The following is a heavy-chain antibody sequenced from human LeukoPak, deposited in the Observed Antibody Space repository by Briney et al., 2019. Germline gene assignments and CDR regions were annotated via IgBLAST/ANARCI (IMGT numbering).Heavy chain of an antibody. CDR2: IYTSGST. CDR3: ARDSSGYYSVYYYYGMDV. V-gene: IGHV4-31*03. CDR1: GGSISSGGYY. J-gene: IGHJ6*02. D-gene: IGHD3-22*01. Sequence: SQTLSLTCTVSGGSISSGGYYWSWIRQHPGKGLEWIGYIYTSGSTNYNPSLKSRVTMSVDTSKNQFSLKLSSVTAADTAVYYCARDSSGYYSVYYYYGMDVWGQGTTVTVSS.